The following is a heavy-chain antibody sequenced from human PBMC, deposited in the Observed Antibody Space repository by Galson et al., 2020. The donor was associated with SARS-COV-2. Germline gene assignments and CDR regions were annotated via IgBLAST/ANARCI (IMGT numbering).Heavy chain of an antibody. CDR1: GGSISSGDYY. CDR2: IYYSGST. Sequence: SETLSLTCTVSGGSISSGDYYWSWIRQPPGKGLEWIGYIYYSGSTYYNPSLKSRVTISVDTSKNQFSLKLSSVTAADTAVYYCARGSLPNDIVLVVYAPYFDYWGQGTLVTVSS. J-gene: IGHJ4*02. D-gene: IGHD2-8*02. V-gene: IGHV4-30-4*01. CDR3: ARGSLPNDIVLVVYAPYFDY.